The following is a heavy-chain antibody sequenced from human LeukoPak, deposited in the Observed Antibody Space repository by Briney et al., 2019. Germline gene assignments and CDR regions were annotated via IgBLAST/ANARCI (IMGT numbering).Heavy chain of an antibody. CDR1: GGSISSSSYY. CDR2: MYSSGST. CDR3: ARSGSGYLRYYFDY. V-gene: IGHV4-39*07. Sequence: SETLSLTCTVSGGSISSSSYYWGWIRQPPGKGLEWIWSMYSSGSTYYNPSLKSRVTISVDTSKNQFSLKLSSVTAADTAVYYCARSGSGYLRYYFDYWGQGTLVTVSS. J-gene: IGHJ4*02. D-gene: IGHD5-12*01.